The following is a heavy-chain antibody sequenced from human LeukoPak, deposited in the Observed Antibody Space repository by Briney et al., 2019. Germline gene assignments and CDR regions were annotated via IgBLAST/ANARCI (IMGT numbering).Heavy chain of an antibody. V-gene: IGHV3-30*02. D-gene: IGHD6-19*01. CDR3: AKELVAVARAFDI. CDR1: GFTFSSYG. CDR2: IRYDGSNK. Sequence: GGSLRLSRAASGFTFSSYGMHWVRQAPGKGLEWVAFIRYDGSNKYYADSVKGRFTISRDNSKNTLYLQMNSLRAEDTAVYYCAKELVAVARAFDIWGQGTMVTVSS. J-gene: IGHJ3*02.